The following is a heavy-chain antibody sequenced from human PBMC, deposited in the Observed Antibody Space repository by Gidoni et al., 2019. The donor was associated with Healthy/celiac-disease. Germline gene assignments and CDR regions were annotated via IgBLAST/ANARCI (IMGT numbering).Heavy chain of an antibody. CDR3: ARDRNYYDSSGYGYYYGMDA. D-gene: IGHD3-22*01. J-gene: IGHJ6*02. CDR2: IGTAGDT. Sequence: EVQLVESGGGLVQPGGSLRLSCAASGFTFSSYAMHWVRQAPGKGLEWVSAIGTAGDTYYPGSVKGRFTIARENAKNSWYLQMNSLRAGDTAVYYCARDRNYYDSSGYGYYYGMDAWGQGTTVTVSS. V-gene: IGHV3-13*01. CDR1: GFTFSSYA.